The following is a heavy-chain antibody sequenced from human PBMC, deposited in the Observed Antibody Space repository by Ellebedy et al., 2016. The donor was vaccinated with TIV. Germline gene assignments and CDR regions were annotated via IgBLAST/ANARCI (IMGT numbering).Heavy chain of an antibody. D-gene: IGHD3-10*01. CDR3: ARVRKGSGSYSYDP. CDR2: INHSGST. CDR1: GGSFSGYY. Sequence: MPSETLSLTFAVYGGSFSGYYWSWIRQPPGKGLEWIGEINHSGSTNYNPSLKSRVTISVDTSKNQFSLKLSSVTAADTAVYYCARVRKGSGSYSYDPWGQGTLVTVSS. V-gene: IGHV4-34*01. J-gene: IGHJ5*02.